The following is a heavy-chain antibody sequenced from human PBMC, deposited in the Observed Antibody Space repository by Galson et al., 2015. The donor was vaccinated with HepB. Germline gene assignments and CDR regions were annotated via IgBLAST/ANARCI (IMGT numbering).Heavy chain of an antibody. CDR1: GASIRNSNR. J-gene: IGHJ3*02. V-gene: IGHV4/OR15-8*01. D-gene: IGHD3-16*02. Sequence: SETLSLTCVVSGASIRNSNRWSWVRQSPGKGLEWIGEIYHSGHSNYNPSLRSRVTMSVDQVENHFSLILNSVTAADTAVYYCAREGRVVVIPDQYRPGTGAFDIWGQGTTVTVSS. CDR2: IYHSGHS. CDR3: AREGRVVVIPDQYRPGTGAFDI.